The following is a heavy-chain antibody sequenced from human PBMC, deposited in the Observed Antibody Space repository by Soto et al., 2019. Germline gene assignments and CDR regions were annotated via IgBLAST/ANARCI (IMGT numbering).Heavy chain of an antibody. D-gene: IGHD6-19*01. CDR3: ARDLGSYSSGWYHENAFDI. V-gene: IGHV4-34*01. CDR1: GGSLSDYF. J-gene: IGHJ3*02. CDR2: INHLGST. Sequence: PSETLSLTCVVSGGSLSDYFWSWIRQPPGMALEWIGEINHLGSTNYNPSLKSRVTISVDTSKNQFSLKLSSVTAADTAVYYCARDLGSYSSGWYHENAFDIWGQGTMVTVSS.